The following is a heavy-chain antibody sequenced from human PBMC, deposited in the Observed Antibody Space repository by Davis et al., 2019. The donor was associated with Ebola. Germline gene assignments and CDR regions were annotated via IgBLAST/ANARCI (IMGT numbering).Heavy chain of an antibody. D-gene: IGHD2/OR15-2a*01. CDR3: AKDTSNIWFDV. CDR2: LGTSADT. Sequence: GGSLRLSCAASGFIFSSYVMSWVRQAPGKGLEWVSTLGTSADTYYADSVKGRFTISRDNSRNTLHLQMDSLRVDDTAIYYCAKDTSNIWFDVWGQGTMVTVSS. J-gene: IGHJ3*01. V-gene: IGHV3-23*01. CDR1: GFIFSSYV.